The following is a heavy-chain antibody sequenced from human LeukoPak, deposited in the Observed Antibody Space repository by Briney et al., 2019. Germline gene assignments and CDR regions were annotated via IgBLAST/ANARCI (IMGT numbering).Heavy chain of an antibody. Sequence: SETLSLTCAVSGGSISSGGYSWSWIRQPPGKGLEWIGYIYHIGSTYYNPSLKSRVTISVDRSKNQFSLKRSSVTAADTAVYYCARGYYDSSGYYLDYWGQGTLVTVSS. CDR2: IYHIGST. J-gene: IGHJ4*02. D-gene: IGHD3-22*01. CDR3: ARGYYDSSGYYLDY. CDR1: GGSISSGGYS. V-gene: IGHV4-30-2*01.